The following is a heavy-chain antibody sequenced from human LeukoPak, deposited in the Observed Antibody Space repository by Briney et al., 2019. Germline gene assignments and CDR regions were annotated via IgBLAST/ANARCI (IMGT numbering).Heavy chain of an antibody. CDR2: IIPICSTP. Sequence: GGSLRLSCAASGFTFRSYAMSWGRQAPGKEMEWVSAIIPICSTPYYSHSLKGPFTISRDNSKNTLYLLMNSLRAEDTAVYYCARGRIVVANTGAFDIWAQGTLVPVSS. V-gene: IGHV3-23*01. J-gene: IGHJ3*02. CDR1: GFTFRSYA. D-gene: IGHD3-22*01. CDR3: ARGRIVVANTGAFDI.